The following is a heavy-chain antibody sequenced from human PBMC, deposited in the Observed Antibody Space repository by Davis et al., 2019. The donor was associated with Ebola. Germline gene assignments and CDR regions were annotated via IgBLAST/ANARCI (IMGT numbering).Heavy chain of an antibody. D-gene: IGHD3-10*01. Sequence: GESLKISCAASGFTFSSYGMHWVRQAPGKGLEWVAFIRYDGSNKYYADSVKGRFTISRDNSKNTLYLQMNSLRAEDTAVYYCARDRGSGSPARGYYYYMDVWGKGTTVTVSS. V-gene: IGHV3-30*02. CDR2: IRYDGSNK. CDR1: GFTFSSYG. J-gene: IGHJ6*03. CDR3: ARDRGSGSPARGYYYYMDV.